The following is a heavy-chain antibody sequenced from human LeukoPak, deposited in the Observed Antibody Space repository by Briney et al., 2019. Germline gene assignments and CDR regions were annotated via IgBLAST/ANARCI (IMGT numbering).Heavy chain of an antibody. V-gene: IGHV1-69*04. Sequence: ASVKVSCKASGGTFSSYAISWVRQAPGQGLEWMGRIIPILGTANYAQKFQGRVTITADKSTSTAYMELSSLRSEDTAVYYCARDREQLARGINWFDPWGQGTLVTVSS. J-gene: IGHJ5*02. D-gene: IGHD6-6*01. CDR1: GGTFSSYA. CDR3: ARDREQLARGINWFDP. CDR2: IIPILGTA.